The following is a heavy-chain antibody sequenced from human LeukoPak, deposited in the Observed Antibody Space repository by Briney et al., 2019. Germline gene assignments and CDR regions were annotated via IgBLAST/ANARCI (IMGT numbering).Heavy chain of an antibody. Sequence: PGGSLRLSCAASGFTFSSYAMSWVRQAPGEGLEWVSAISGSGGSTYYADSVKGRFTISRDNSKNTLYLQMNSLRAEDTAVYYCAKLSYVADSSGYYLLAFDIWGQGTMVTVSS. J-gene: IGHJ3*02. CDR2: ISGSGGST. V-gene: IGHV3-23*01. D-gene: IGHD3-22*01. CDR1: GFTFSSYA. CDR3: AKLSYVADSSGYYLLAFDI.